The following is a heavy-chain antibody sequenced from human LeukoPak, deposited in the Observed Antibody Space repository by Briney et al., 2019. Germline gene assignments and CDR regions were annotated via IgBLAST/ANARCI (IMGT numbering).Heavy chain of an antibody. CDR3: ARGNRLYSSSWSSLPFDI. D-gene: IGHD6-13*01. CDR1: GYTFTNYD. V-gene: IGHV1-8*01. J-gene: IGHJ3*02. Sequence: ASVKVSCKASGYTFTNYDINWVLQATGQGLEWMGWTNPISGYTGYAQKFQGRVTMTRNTSISTAYMEVSSLRSEDTAVYYCARGNRLYSSSWSSLPFDIWGHGTMVTVSS. CDR2: TNPISGYT.